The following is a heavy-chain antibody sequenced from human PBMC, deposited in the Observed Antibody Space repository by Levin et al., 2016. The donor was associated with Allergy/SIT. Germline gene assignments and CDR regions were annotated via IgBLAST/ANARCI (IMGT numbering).Heavy chain of an antibody. J-gene: IGHJ4*02. CDR3: ARVRRGFAFDY. CDR1: GFTFTTYT. CDR2: ISSSDTYI. D-gene: IGHD3-10*01. V-gene: IGHV3-21*01. Sequence: GGSLRLSCAASGFTFTTYTMSWVRQAPGKGLEWVSYISSSDTYIRYTDSVKGRCTISRDNAKNSLFLQMNSLRADDTAVYYCARVRRGFAFDYWGQGILVTVSS.